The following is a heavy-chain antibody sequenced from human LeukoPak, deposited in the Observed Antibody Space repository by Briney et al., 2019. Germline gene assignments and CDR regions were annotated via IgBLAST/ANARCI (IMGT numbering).Heavy chain of an antibody. CDR3: ARDFHRRLYDSSAYHPY. Sequence: GGSLRLSCAASGFTFSSYGMHWVRQAPGKGLEWVAVISYDGSNKYYADSVKGRFTISRDNSKNTLYLQMNSLRPEDTAVYYCARDFHRRLYDSSAYHPYWGQGTLVTVSS. V-gene: IGHV3-30*03. J-gene: IGHJ4*02. CDR1: GFTFSSYG. D-gene: IGHD3-22*01. CDR2: ISYDGSNK.